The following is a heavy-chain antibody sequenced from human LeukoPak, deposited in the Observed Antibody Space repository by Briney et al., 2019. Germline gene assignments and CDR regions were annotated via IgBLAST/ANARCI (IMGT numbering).Heavy chain of an antibody. CDR2: ISGSGGST. CDR3: AKQALYCSSTSCYIFRT. D-gene: IGHD2-2*02. J-gene: IGHJ4*02. V-gene: IGHV3-23*01. Sequence: GGSLRLSCAASGFTFSSYAMSWVRQAPGKGLEWVSAISGSGGSTYYADSVKGRFTTSRDNSKNTLYLQMNSLRAEDTAVYYCAKQALYCSSTSCYIFRTWGQGTLVTVSS. CDR1: GFTFSSYA.